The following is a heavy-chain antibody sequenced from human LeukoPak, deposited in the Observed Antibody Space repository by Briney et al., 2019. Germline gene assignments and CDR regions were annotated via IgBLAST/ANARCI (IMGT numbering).Heavy chain of an antibody. CDR2: INPSGGST. D-gene: IGHD3-3*01. CDR3: AVTYYDFWSGYYI. CDR1: GYTFTSYY. J-gene: IGHJ4*02. Sequence: ASVKVSCKASGYTFTSYYMHWVRQAPGQGLEWMGIINPSGGSTSYAQKFQGRVTMTRDTSTSTVYMELSSLRSEDTAVYYCAVTYYDFWSGYYIRGQGTLVTVSS. V-gene: IGHV1-46*01.